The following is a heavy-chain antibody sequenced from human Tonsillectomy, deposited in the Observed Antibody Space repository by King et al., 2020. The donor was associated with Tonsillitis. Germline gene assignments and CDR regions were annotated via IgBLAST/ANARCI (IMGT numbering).Heavy chain of an antibody. Sequence: LQLVQSGAEVKKPGSSAKVSCKASGGTFSKYAISWVRQAPGQGLEWMGGIIPIFGTPNYAQKFQGRVTIIADESTSTAYMELSSLRSEDTAMYYCARAGGVAVAGMVYFDYWGQGTLVTVSS. D-gene: IGHD6-19*01. CDR1: GGTFSKYA. CDR3: ARAGGVAVAGMVYFDY. CDR2: IIPIFGTP. J-gene: IGHJ4*02. V-gene: IGHV1-69*12.